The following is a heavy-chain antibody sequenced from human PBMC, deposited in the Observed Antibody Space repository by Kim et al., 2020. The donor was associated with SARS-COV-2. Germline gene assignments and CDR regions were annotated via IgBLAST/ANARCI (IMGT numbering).Heavy chain of an antibody. CDR1: GFTFSSYG. J-gene: IGHJ6*01. CDR2: ISYDGSNK. CDR3: AKETYTGDSSGWSYYNCGVGV. V-gene: IGHV3-30*18. D-gene: IGHD6-19*01. Sequence: GGSLRLSCAASGFTFSSYGMHWVRQAPGKGLEWVAVISYDGSNKYYADSVKGRFTISRDNSKNTLYLQMNSLRAEDTAVYYCAKETYTGDSSGWSYYNCGVGVCGPETTLTASS.